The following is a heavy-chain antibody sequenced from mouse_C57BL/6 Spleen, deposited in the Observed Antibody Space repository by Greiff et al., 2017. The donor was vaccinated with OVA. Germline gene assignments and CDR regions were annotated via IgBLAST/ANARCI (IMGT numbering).Heavy chain of an antibody. D-gene: IGHD1-1*01. V-gene: IGHV3-6*01. J-gene: IGHJ4*01. Sequence: EVQLVESGPGLVKPSQSLSLTCSVTGYSITSGYYWNWIRQFPGNKLEWMGYISYDGSNNYNPSLKNRISITRDTSKNQFFLKLNSVTTEDAATYYCASVITPDAMDYWGQGTSVTVSS. CDR3: ASVITPDAMDY. CDR1: GYSITSGYY. CDR2: ISYDGSN.